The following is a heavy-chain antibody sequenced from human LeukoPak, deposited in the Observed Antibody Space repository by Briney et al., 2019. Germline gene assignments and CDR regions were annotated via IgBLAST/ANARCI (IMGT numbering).Heavy chain of an antibody. J-gene: IGHJ4*02. Sequence: GGSLRLSCAASGFTFSNYGMHWVRQAPGKGLEWVAFIRYDGSNKYYADSVKGRFTISRDNSKNTLYLQMNSLRAEDTAVYYCAKDRQRFGELNPDYWGQGTLVTVSS. V-gene: IGHV3-30*02. CDR1: GFTFSNYG. CDR2: IRYDGSNK. CDR3: AKDRQRFGELNPDY. D-gene: IGHD3-10*01.